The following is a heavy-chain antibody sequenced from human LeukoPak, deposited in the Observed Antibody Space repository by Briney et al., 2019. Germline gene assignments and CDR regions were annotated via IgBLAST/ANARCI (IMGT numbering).Heavy chain of an antibody. CDR2: INPNSGGI. J-gene: IGHJ4*02. Sequence: GASLKVSCKASGYTFTGYYMHWVRQAPGQGLEWMGRINPNSGGINYAQKFQGRVTMTRDTSISTAYMELSRLRSDDTAVYYCARARRRNYYDSSGYVDYWGQGTLVTVSS. CDR3: ARARRRNYYDSSGYVDY. D-gene: IGHD3-22*01. CDR1: GYTFTGYY. V-gene: IGHV1-2*06.